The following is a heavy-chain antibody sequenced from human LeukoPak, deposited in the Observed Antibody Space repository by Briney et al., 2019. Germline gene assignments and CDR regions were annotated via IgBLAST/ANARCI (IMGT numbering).Heavy chain of an antibody. CDR2: ISAYNGNT. J-gene: IGHJ3*02. V-gene: IGHV1-18*01. D-gene: IGHD3-22*01. Sequence: ASVKVSCKASGYTFTSYGISWVRQAPGQGLEWMGWISAYNGNTNYAQKLQGRVTMTTDTSTSTAYMELRSLRSDDTAVYYCAREVADYYDSSGYDGAFDIWGEGTMVTVSS. CDR1: GYTFTSYG. CDR3: AREVADYYDSSGYDGAFDI.